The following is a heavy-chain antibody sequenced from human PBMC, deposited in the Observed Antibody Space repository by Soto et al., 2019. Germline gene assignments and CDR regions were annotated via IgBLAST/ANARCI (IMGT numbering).Heavy chain of an antibody. V-gene: IGHV3-9*01. D-gene: IGHD3-22*01. CDR1: GFTFDDYA. Sequence: EMQLVESGGGLVQPGRSLRLSCAASGFTFDDYAMHWVRQAPGKGLEWVSGISWNSGSIGYADSVKGRFTISRDNAKNSLYLQMNSLRAEDTALYYCAKWTGGYGYWGQGTLVTVSS. CDR3: AKWTGGYGY. J-gene: IGHJ4*02. CDR2: ISWNSGSI.